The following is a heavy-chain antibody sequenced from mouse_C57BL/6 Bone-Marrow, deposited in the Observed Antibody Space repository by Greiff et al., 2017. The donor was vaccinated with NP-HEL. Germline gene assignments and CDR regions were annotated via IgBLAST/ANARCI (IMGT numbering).Heavy chain of an antibody. Sequence: QVQLQQPGAELVKPGASVKLSCKASGYTFTSYWMHWVKQRPGQGLEWIGMIHPNSGSTNYNEKFKSKATLTVDKSSSTAYMQLSSLTSEDSAVYYCARCPSSVVATGYFDVWGTGTTVTVSA. J-gene: IGHJ1*03. CDR3: ARCPSSVVATGYFDV. V-gene: IGHV1-64*01. D-gene: IGHD1-1*01. CDR1: GYTFTSYW. CDR2: IHPNSGST.